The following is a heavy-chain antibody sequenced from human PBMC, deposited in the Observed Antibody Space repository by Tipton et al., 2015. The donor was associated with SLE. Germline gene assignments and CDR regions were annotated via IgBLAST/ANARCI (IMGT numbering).Heavy chain of an antibody. CDR2: IKQDGSEK. CDR1: GFTFSSYW. J-gene: IGHJ3*02. CDR3: ARHTVVVAAPPGAFDI. V-gene: IGHV3-7*01. Sequence: SLRLSCAASGFTFSSYWMSWVRQAPGKGLEWVANIKQDGSEKYYVDSVKGRFTISRDNAKNSLYLQMNSLRAEDTAVYYCARHTVVVAAPPGAFDIWGQGTMVTVSS. D-gene: IGHD2-15*01.